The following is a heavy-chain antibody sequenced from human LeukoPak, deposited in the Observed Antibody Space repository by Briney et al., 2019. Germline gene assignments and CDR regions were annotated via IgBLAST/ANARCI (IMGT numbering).Heavy chain of an antibody. J-gene: IGHJ4*02. CDR2: IYHSGDT. CDR1: GGSISSSY. Sequence: SETLSLTCAVSGGSISSSYWSWIRQPPGKGLEWIGYIYHSGDTNSNPSLKSRVTISMDTSKNQFSLKLSSVAAADTAVYYCARHNFARPFDYWGQGTLVTVSS. V-gene: IGHV4-59*08. CDR3: ARHNFARPFDY. D-gene: IGHD6-6*01.